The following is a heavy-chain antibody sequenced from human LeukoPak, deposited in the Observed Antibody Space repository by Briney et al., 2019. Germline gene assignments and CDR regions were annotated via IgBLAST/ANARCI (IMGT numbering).Heavy chain of an antibody. V-gene: IGHV3-43D*03. D-gene: IGHD3-10*01. CDR2: ISWDGGST. J-gene: IGHJ6*03. CDR1: GFTFDDYA. CDR3: AKDGPKWFGSPYYYYYYMDV. Sequence: GRSLRLSCAASGFTFDDYAMHWVRQAPGKGLEWVSLISWDGGSTYYADSVKGRFTISRDNSKNSLYLQMNSLRAEDTALYYCAKDGPKWFGSPYYYYYYMDVWGKGTTVTVSS.